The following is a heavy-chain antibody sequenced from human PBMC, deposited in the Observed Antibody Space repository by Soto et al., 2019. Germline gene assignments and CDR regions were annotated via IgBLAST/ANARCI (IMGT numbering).Heavy chain of an antibody. D-gene: IGHD6-13*01. CDR2: ISAYNGNT. J-gene: IGHJ4*02. CDR3: AREALYSSGWYYSDY. CDR1: GYTFNTYG. Sequence: ASVKVSCKASGYTFNTYGINWVRQAPGQGLEWMGWISAYNGNTNYAEKVRGRVTMTTDTSTSTAYMELRSLRSDDTAVYYCAREALYSSGWYYSDYWGQGTPVTVSS. V-gene: IGHV1-18*01.